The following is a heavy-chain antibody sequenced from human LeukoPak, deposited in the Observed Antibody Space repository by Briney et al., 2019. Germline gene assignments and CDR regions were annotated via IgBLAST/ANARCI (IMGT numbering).Heavy chain of an antibody. CDR1: GFTFSNAW. CDR3: TTGKSGWTYWYFDL. V-gene: IGHV3-15*01. D-gene: IGHD6-19*01. Sequence: GGSLRLSCAASGFTFSNAWMSWVRQAPGKGLEWVGRIKSKTDGGTTDYAAPVKGRFTISRDDSKNTLYLQMNSLKTEDTAVYYCTTGKSGWTYWYFDLWGRGTLVTVSS. CDR2: IKSKTDGGTT. J-gene: IGHJ2*01.